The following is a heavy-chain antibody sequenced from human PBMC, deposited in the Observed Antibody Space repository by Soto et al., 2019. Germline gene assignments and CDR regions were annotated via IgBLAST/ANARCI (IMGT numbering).Heavy chain of an antibody. J-gene: IGHJ5*02. V-gene: IGHV1-24*01. CDR2: FDPEDGET. Sequence: ASVKGSCKVSGYTFTELSMHWVRQAPGKGLEWMGGFDPEDGETIYAQKFQGRVTMTEDTSTDTAYMELSSLRSEDTAVYYCATGSYCSSTSCYHNWFDPWGQGTLVTVSS. CDR1: GYTFTELS. D-gene: IGHD2-2*01. CDR3: ATGSYCSSTSCYHNWFDP.